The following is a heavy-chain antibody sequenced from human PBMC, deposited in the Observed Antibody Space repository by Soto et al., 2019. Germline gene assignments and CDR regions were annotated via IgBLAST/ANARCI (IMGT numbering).Heavy chain of an antibody. CDR3: AKGLWVGDTTADFSI. Sequence: EEQLLESGGGLAQPGGSLRLSCAASGFTFSNYGMGWVRRAPGKGLEWVSTISGSGDSTYYADSVKVRFAISRDNSKNTLYQQLNSLRADDTAVYYCAKGLWVGDTTADFSIWGQGTLVSVSS. CDR2: ISGSGDST. D-gene: IGHD1-26*01. V-gene: IGHV3-23*01. J-gene: IGHJ3*02. CDR1: GFTFSNYG.